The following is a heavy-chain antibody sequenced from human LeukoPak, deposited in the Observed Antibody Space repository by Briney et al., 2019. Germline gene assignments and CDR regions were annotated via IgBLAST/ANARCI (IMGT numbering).Heavy chain of an antibody. D-gene: IGHD6-13*01. CDR3: AKSARYSSSWYPPFDY. J-gene: IGHJ4*02. V-gene: IGHV3-23*01. CDR2: TSGSGGST. Sequence: PGGSLRLSCAASGFTFSSYAMSWVRQAPGKGLEWVSGTSGSGGSTYYADSVKGRFTISRDNSKNTLYLQMNSLRAEDTAVYYCAKSARYSSSWYPPFDYWGQGTLVTVSS. CDR1: GFTFSSYA.